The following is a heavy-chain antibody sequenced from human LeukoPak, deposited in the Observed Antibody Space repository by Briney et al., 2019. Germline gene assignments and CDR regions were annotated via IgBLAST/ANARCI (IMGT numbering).Heavy chain of an antibody. J-gene: IGHJ4*02. CDR2: ISSNGGST. CDR3: ARLVAAVPS. CDR1: GFTFSSYA. D-gene: IGHD2-2*01. V-gene: IGHV3-64*01. Sequence: GGSLRLACAPYGFTFSSYAMHWVRQAPGKGLEYVSAISSNGGSTYYANSVKGRFTISRDNSKNTLYLQMGSLRGEDMAVYYCARLVAAVPSWGQGTLVTVSS.